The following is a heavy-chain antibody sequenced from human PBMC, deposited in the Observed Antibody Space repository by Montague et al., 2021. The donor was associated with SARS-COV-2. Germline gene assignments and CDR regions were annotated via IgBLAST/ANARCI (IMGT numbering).Heavy chain of an antibody. D-gene: IGHD2-8*01. CDR3: ARQFPSYCATNKCYPYYFDG. CDR1: GGSISSPDYY. Sequence: SETLSLTCTVSGGSISSPDYYWGRLRQSQGLGLVWKGSHTYAARNNPTLSLRSRVSLYMDKSKIHLSLSLNSVTAADTAVYFCARQFPSYCATNKCYPYYFDGWGQGALVTVSS. J-gene: IGHJ4*02. CDR2: HTYAARN. V-gene: IGHV4-39*01.